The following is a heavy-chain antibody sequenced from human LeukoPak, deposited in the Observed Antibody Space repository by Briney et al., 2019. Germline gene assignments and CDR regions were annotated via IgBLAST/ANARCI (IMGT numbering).Heavy chain of an antibody. CDR1: GGSFSGYY. Sequence: KTSETLSLTCAVYGGSFSGYYWSWIRQPPGKGLEWIGEISHSGSTNYNPSLKSRVTISVDTSKNQFSLKLSSVTAADTAVYYCARPNGDYYYALDVWGRGTTVTVSS. V-gene: IGHV4-34*01. J-gene: IGHJ6*02. CDR3: ARPNGDYYYALDV. CDR2: ISHSGST. D-gene: IGHD4-17*01.